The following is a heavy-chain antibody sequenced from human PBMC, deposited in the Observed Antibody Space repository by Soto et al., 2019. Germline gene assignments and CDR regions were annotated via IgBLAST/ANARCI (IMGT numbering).Heavy chain of an antibody. Sequence: GGSLRLSCAASGFTFSKYAMNWVRQAPGKGLEWVSTISASARNTYYADSVKGRFTISRDNSKNMLYMQMNSLRAEDTAVYFCAKEIDDYSDSSPNLDSWGQGTLVTVSS. CDR3: AKEIDDYSDSSPNLDS. V-gene: IGHV3-23*01. D-gene: IGHD3-22*01. J-gene: IGHJ4*02. CDR1: GFTFSKYA. CDR2: ISASARNT.